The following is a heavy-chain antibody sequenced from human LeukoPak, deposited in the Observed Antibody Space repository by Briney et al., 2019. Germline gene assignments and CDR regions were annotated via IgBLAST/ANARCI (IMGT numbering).Heavy chain of an antibody. CDR2: INQSGST. D-gene: IGHD3-10*01. Sequence: SETLSLTCAVYSGSFSGYYWSWTRQPPGKGLEWIGEINQSGSTKYNPSLESRVTISVDTSKNQFSLKLSSMTAADTAVYYCARGPGSGSYFAWFDTWGQGALATVSS. CDR1: SGSFSGYY. CDR3: ARGPGSGSYFAWFDT. V-gene: IGHV4-34*01. J-gene: IGHJ5*02.